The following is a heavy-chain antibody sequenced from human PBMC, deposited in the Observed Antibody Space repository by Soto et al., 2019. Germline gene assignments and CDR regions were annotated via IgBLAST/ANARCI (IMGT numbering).Heavy chain of an antibody. CDR2: ISYDGSNK. V-gene: IGHV3-30*18. Sequence: GGSLRLSCAASGFTFSSYGMHWVRQAPGKGLEWVAVISYDGSNKYYADSVKGRFTISRDNSKNTLYLQMNSLRAEDTAVYYCAKVMRSSSFYYYYYGMDVWGQGTTVTVSS. J-gene: IGHJ6*02. CDR3: AKVMRSSSFYYYYYGMDV. D-gene: IGHD6-6*01. CDR1: GFTFSSYG.